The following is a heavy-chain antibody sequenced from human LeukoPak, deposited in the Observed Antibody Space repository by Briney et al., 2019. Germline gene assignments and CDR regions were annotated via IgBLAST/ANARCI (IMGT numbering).Heavy chain of an antibody. D-gene: IGHD3-22*01. J-gene: IGHJ5*02. V-gene: IGHV3-73*01. CDR3: TRPGDYYDSSGYLNWFDP. CDR2: IRSKANSYAT. CDR1: GFTFSGSA. Sequence: PGGSLRLSCAASGFTFSGSAMHWVRQASGKGLEWVGRIRSKANSYATAYAASVKGRFTTSRDDSKNTAYLQMNSLKTEDTAVYYCTRPGDYYDSSGYLNWFDPWGQGTLVTVSS.